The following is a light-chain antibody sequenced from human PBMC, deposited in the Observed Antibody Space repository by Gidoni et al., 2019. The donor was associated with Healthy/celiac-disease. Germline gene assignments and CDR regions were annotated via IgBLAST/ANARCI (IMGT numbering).Light chain of an antibody. CDR3: QQSYSTPWT. V-gene: IGKV1-39*01. CDR1: QTISRY. Sequence: DIQTTQSPSSLSASVGDRVTITCRASQTISRYLHWYQQRQGKVPKLLIYTASSLQSGVPSRFSGSGSGTDFTLTISSLQPEDFATYYCQQSYSTPWTFGQGTKVEI. J-gene: IGKJ1*01. CDR2: TAS.